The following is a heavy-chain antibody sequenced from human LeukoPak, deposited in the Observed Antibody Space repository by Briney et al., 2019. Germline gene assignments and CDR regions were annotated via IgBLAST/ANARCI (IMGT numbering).Heavy chain of an antibody. Sequence: PGRSLRLSCAASGFTFSSYGMHWVRQAPGKALEWVAVISYDGSNKYYADSVKGRFTISRDNSKNTLYLQMNSLRAEDTAVYYCAKPPYYDFWSGLDYWGQGTLVTVSS. CDR2: ISYDGSNK. CDR3: AKPPYYDFWSGLDY. J-gene: IGHJ4*02. V-gene: IGHV3-30*18. CDR1: GFTFSSYG. D-gene: IGHD3-3*01.